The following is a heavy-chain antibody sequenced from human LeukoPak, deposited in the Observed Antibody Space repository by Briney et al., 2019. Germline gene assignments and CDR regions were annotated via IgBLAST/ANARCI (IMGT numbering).Heavy chain of an antibody. Sequence: GGSLRLSCAASGFTFSSLWMHWVRQAPGKGLEWVSVIYSGGSTYYAGSVKGRFTISRDNSKNTLYLQMNSLRAEDTAVYYCARGTLNYYYYYMDVWGKGTTVTVSS. CDR3: ARGTLNYYYYYMDV. CDR2: IYSGGST. V-gene: IGHV3-53*01. CDR1: GFTFSSLW. J-gene: IGHJ6*03.